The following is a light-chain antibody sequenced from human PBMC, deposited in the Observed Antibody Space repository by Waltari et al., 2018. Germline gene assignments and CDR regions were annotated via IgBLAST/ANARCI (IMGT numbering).Light chain of an antibody. CDR3: CSYAGSNIFV. J-gene: IGLJ1*01. CDR1: SSDFGHYGI. CDR2: EVS. V-gene: IGLV2-23*02. Sequence: QSALTQPASVYGSPEQWPTHPCTGTSSDFGHYGIVYWYQQYPGKAPKLLIFEVSKRPSGVSSRFSGSKSGNTASLTISGLQAEDEAAYYCCSYAGSNIFVFGTGTSVTVL.